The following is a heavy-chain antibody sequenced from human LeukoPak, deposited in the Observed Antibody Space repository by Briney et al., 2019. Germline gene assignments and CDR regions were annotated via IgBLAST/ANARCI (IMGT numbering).Heavy chain of an antibody. CDR3: ARRQYRSSWYYFDY. J-gene: IGHJ4*02. V-gene: IGHV3-30*04. D-gene: IGHD6-13*01. CDR2: ISYDGSNK. Sequence: SGGSLRLSCAASGFTFSSYAMHWVRQAPGKGLEWVAVISYDGSNKYYADSVKGRFTISRDNAKNTLYLQMNSLRAEDTAVYYCARRQYRSSWYYFDYWGQGTLVTVSS. CDR1: GFTFSSYA.